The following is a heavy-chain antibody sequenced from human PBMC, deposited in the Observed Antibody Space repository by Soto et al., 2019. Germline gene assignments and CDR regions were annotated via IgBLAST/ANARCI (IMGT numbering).Heavy chain of an antibody. CDR3: ARGGGVGVAGSAAFDM. V-gene: IGHV1-2*02. J-gene: IGHJ3*02. Sequence: VQSGAVVKKPGASVTVSCSASGYPVTAYYMHWVRQAPGRGLEWMGGINPATGAAKYTQTFQGRVTRTRDTSTSTVFMELSGLTSEDPAVFYWARGGGVGVAGSAAFDMWGQGTLVTVSS. CDR1: GYPVTAYY. D-gene: IGHD3-3*01. CDR2: INPATGAA.